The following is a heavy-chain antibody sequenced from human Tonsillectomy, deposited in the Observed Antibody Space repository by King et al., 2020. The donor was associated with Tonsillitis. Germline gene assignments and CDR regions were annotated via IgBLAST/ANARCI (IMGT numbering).Heavy chain of an antibody. CDR1: GGSISSSTYY. J-gene: IGHJ6*02. CDR3: ASYDSSAYKYYYYGIDV. CDR2: IYYSGST. D-gene: IGHD3-22*01. V-gene: IGHV4-39*01. Sequence: QLQESGPGLVKPSETLSLTCTVSGGSISSSTYYWGWIRQPPGKGLEWIGSIYYSGSTYYNPSLKSRVTISVDTSKNQFSLKLSSVTAADTAVYYCASYDSSAYKYYYYGIDVCGQGTTVTVSS.